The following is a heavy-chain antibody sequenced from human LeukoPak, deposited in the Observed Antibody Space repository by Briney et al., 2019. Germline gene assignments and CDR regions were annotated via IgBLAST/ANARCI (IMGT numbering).Heavy chain of an antibody. Sequence: GASVKVSCKASGYTLTGYYMHWVRQAPGQGLEWMGRINPNSGGTNYAQKFQGRVTMTRDTSISTAYMELSRLRSDDTAVYYCAREVVLMVYASYYYYMDVWGKGTTVTVSS. CDR2: INPNSGGT. V-gene: IGHV1-2*06. D-gene: IGHD2-8*01. CDR1: GYTLTGYY. J-gene: IGHJ6*03. CDR3: AREVVLMVYASYYYYMDV.